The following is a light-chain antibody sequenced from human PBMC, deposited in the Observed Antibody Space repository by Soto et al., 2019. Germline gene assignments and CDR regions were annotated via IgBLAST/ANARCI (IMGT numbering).Light chain of an antibody. J-gene: IGKJ1*01. CDR3: QQAYGAPPT. V-gene: IGKV1-39*01. CDR1: QGITTY. Sequence: DIQMTQSPSSLSASVGDRVTITCRASQGITTYLNWYQQTSGEAPKLLIYAAARLQTGVPSRFSGSGSGTDFTLTISSLQPEDFATYYCQQAYGAPPTFGQGTKVDIK. CDR2: AAA.